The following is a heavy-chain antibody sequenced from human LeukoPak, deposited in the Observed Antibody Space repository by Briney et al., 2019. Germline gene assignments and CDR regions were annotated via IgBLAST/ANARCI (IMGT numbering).Heavy chain of an antibody. Sequence: SETLSLTCAVSGGSISSSNWWSWARQPSGKGLGWIGEIYHSGSTNYNPSLKSRVTISVDKSKNQFSLKLRSVTAADTAVYYCARGVRFGPRAGFDPWGQGTLVTVSS. D-gene: IGHD3-10*01. CDR2: IYHSGST. CDR3: ARGVRFGPRAGFDP. V-gene: IGHV4-4*02. J-gene: IGHJ5*02. CDR1: GGSISSSNW.